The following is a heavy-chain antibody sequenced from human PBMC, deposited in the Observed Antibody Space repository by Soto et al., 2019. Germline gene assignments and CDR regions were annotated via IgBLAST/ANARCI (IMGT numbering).Heavy chain of an antibody. CDR2: ISGYNGYT. J-gene: IGHJ4*02. D-gene: IGHD3-16*01. Sequence: QVQLVQSGAEVRRPGASVRLSCQTSGYNFNKYGIIWVRQAPGQGLEWMGWISGYNGYTKYAQSLEVRLNVSTDPSTNTSYLVLRSLVSGDTAFYFCARDRDYSNNDADIEYWGQGTLVTVSS. CDR3: ARDRDYSNNDADIEY. CDR1: GYNFNKYG. V-gene: IGHV1-18*01.